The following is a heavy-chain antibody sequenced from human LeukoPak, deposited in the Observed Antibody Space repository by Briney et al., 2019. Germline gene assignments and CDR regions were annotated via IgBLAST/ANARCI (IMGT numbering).Heavy chain of an antibody. CDR2: ISWNSGGI. Sequence: PGGSLRLSCAASGFTFDDYAMHWVRQAPGKGLEWVSGISWNSGGIGYADSVKGRFTISRDNAKNSLYLQMNSLRAEDTALYYCAKGSPTVSGGAFDIWGQGTMVTVSS. CDR1: GFTFDDYA. J-gene: IGHJ3*02. CDR3: AKGSPTVSGGAFDI. D-gene: IGHD4-17*01. V-gene: IGHV3-9*01.